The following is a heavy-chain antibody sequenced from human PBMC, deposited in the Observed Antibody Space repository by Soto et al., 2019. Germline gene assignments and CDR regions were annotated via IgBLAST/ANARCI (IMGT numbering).Heavy chain of an antibody. CDR2: ISSSGSST. CDR1: GFTFSDYY. V-gene: IGHV3-11*01. CDR3: ASPGLILTGYL. D-gene: IGHD3-9*01. Sequence: QVQLVESGGGLVKPGGSLRLSCAASGFTFSDYYMSWVRQAPGKGLEWVSHISSSGSSTYYADSVKGRFTISRDNAKNSLFLKRTSVGAEDPAVYFRASPGLILTGYLGGQGPLFTVSS. J-gene: IGHJ4*02.